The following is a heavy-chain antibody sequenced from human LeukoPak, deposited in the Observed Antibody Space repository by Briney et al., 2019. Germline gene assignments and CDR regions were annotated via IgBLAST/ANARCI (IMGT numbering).Heavy chain of an antibody. J-gene: IGHJ4*02. D-gene: IGHD6-19*01. V-gene: IGHV3-48*04. Sequence: GGSLRLSCGASGFAFSIYRMNWVRQAPGKGLEWISYIHLSGTPTHYADPVKGRFSISRDNVKNSLYLQMDNLRAEDTAVYYCARVHSSGWYPTSCFDYWGQGTLVTVSS. CDR3: ARVHSSGWYPTSCFDY. CDR1: GFAFSIYR. CDR2: IHLSGTPT.